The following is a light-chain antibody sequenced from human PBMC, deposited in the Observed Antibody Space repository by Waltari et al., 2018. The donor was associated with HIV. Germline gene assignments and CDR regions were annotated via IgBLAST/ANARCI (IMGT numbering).Light chain of an antibody. V-gene: IGLV2-11*01. Sequence: QSALTQPRSVSGSPGQSVTISCTGTSSDVGGYNYVSWYQHPPGRAPKLMISDVRKRPSGVPDRFSGAKSDNTASLTISGLQAEDEADYYCCSYAGSYTLVFGGGTKLTVL. J-gene: IGLJ3*02. CDR2: DVR. CDR1: SSDVGGYNY. CDR3: CSYAGSYTLV.